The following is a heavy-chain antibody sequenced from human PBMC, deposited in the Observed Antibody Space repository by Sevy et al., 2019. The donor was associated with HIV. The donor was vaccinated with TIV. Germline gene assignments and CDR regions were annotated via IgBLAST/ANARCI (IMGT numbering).Heavy chain of an antibody. V-gene: IGHV4-34*01. CDR2: INHSGST. Sequence: SETLSLTCAVYGGSFSGYYWSWIRQPPGKGLEWIGEINHSGSTNYNPSLKSRVTISVDTSKNQFSLKLSSVTAADTAVYYCARGLLNDCSSTSCYYRVNWFDPWGQRTLVTDSS. D-gene: IGHD2-2*01. CDR3: ARGLLNDCSSTSCYYRVNWFDP. CDR1: GGSFSGYY. J-gene: IGHJ5*02.